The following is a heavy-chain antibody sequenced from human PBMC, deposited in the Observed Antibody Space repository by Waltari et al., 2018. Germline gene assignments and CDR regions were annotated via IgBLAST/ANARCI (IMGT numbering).Heavy chain of an antibody. J-gene: IGHJ4*02. V-gene: IGHV3-33*07. D-gene: IGHD3-10*01. CDR3: ARDLSFGSLDY. CDR2: IWYDGTKA. Sequence: QVHLVESGGSVVQPGTSLRLSCAASGFSVSNYGMFWVRQSPGKGLEWVARIWYDGTKANYEDSVKGRFTISKDNSKNTLFLQMNSPRDGDTAVYFCARDLSFGSLDYGGQGTLVTVSS. CDR1: GFSVSNYG.